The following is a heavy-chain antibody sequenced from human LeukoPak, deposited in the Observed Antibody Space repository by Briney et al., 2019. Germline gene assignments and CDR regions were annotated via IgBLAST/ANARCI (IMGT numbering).Heavy chain of an antibody. CDR2: LSGSGGST. CDR1: GFTFSSYG. CDR3: ARWGTALDY. D-gene: IGHD5-18*01. J-gene: IGHJ4*02. V-gene: IGHV3-64*02. Sequence: GRSLRLSCAASGFTFSSYGMHWDRQAPGKGLEWVSTLSGSGGSTYYADSVKGRFTISRDNSKNTLYLQMGSLRVEDMAVYYCARWGTALDYWGQGTLVTVSS.